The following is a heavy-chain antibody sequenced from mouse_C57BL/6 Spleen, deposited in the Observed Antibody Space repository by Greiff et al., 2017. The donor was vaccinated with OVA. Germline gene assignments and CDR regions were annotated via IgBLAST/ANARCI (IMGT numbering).Heavy chain of an antibody. Sequence: VQVVESGGGLVKPGGSLKLSCAASGFTFSDYGMHWVRQAPEKGLEWVSYISSGSSTIYYADTVKGRFTISRDNAKNTLFLHMTSLRSEETAMYYCGRAFLYPTFDYWGQGTTLTVSS. J-gene: IGHJ2*01. CDR1: GFTFSDYG. V-gene: IGHV5-17*01. CDR2: ISSGSSTI. CDR3: GRAFLYPTFDY. D-gene: IGHD2-1*01.